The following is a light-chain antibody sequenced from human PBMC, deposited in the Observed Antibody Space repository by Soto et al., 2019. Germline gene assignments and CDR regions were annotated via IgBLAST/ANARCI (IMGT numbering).Light chain of an antibody. J-gene: IGKJ5*01. CDR3: QQRYNWPPIT. V-gene: IGKV3-11*01. CDR2: DSP. CDR1: ENIHSY. Sequence: EVMLTQSPATLSLSPGERATLSCRASENIHSYLAWYQQKPGQAPRLLIYDSPNRATGIPARFSGSGSGTDFTLSISSLEPEDFAVYYCQQRYNWPPITFGQGTRLDIK.